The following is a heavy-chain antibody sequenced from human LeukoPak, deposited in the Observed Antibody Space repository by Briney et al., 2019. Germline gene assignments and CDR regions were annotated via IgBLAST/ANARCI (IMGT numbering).Heavy chain of an antibody. Sequence: ASVKVSCKASGYTFSSYSISWVRQAPGQGLEWMGWISAYNGNTIYAQKVKGRVAMTTDTSTSTAYMELRSLKSDDTAVYYCARASYCSDGSCYSDYWGQGTLVTVSS. CDR2: ISAYNGNT. J-gene: IGHJ4*02. CDR1: GYTFSSYS. V-gene: IGHV1-18*01. D-gene: IGHD2-15*01. CDR3: ARASYCSDGSCYSDY.